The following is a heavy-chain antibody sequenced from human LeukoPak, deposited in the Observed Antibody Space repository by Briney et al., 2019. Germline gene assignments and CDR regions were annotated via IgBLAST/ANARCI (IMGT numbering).Heavy chain of an antibody. Sequence: SETLSLTCAVYGGSFSGYYWSWIRQPPGKGLEWIGEINHSGSTNYNPSLKSRVTISVDTSKNQFSLKLSSVTAADTAVYYCARSWYAGLYAFDIWGQGTMVTVSS. V-gene: IGHV4-34*01. CDR1: GGSFSGYY. CDR3: ARSWYAGLYAFDI. J-gene: IGHJ3*02. CDR2: INHSGST. D-gene: IGHD6-13*01.